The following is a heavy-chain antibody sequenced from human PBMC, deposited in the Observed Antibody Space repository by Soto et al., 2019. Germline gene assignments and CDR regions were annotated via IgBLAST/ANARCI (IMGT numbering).Heavy chain of an antibody. CDR3: AKEGGFREMDV. V-gene: IGHV3-23*01. J-gene: IGHJ6*04. Sequence: EVQLLESGGGLVQPGGSLRLSCAASGFTFSSSAMSWVRQAPGKGLEWVSAIRGSGGSTYYADSVKGRFTISRDNSKNTLYLQMNSLRAEDTAVYYFAKEGGFREMDVWGKGTTVTVSS. CDR1: GFTFSSSA. CDR2: IRGSGGST. D-gene: IGHD3-16*01.